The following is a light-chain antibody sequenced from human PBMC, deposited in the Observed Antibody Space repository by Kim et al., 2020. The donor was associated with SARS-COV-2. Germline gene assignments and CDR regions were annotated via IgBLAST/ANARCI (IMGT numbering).Light chain of an antibody. Sequence: SVGKRVTLTCRASQSLSTSFACYQQKVGKAPILLIFKGSTLQSGVPPRFSGSGSGTEFTLTLSSLQPDDFASYYCQQFDFVPRTFGEGTKVDIK. J-gene: IGKJ1*01. V-gene: IGKV1-5*03. CDR2: KGS. CDR1: QSLSTS. CDR3: QQFDFVPRT.